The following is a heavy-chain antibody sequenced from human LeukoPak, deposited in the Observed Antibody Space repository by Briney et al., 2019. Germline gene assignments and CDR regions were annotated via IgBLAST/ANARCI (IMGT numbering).Heavy chain of an antibody. V-gene: IGHV4-4*07. CDR3: ARGPPHGGTYFDY. Sequence: SETLSLTCTVSGGFISSYYWSWIRQPAGKELEWIGRIHTSGSTLYNPSLKSRVTMSVDTSKNQFSLKLSSATAADTAVYYYARGPPHGGTYFDYWGQGTLVTVSS. CDR2: IHTSGST. J-gene: IGHJ4*02. CDR1: GGFISSYY. D-gene: IGHD2-15*01.